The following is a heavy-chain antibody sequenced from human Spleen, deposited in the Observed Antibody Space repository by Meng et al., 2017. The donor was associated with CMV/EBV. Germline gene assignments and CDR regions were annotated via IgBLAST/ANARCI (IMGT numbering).Heavy chain of an antibody. CDR1: GFTFSSYG. D-gene: IGHD2-2*03. J-gene: IGHJ3*02. V-gene: IGHV3-30*02. CDR3: AKDGYCSSTSCYAFDI. Sequence: GESLKISCAASGFTFSSYGIHWVRQAPGKGLEWVAFIRYDGSNKYYADSVKGRFTISRDNSKNTLYLQMNSLRAEDTAVYYCAKDGYCSSTSCYAFDIWGQGTMVTVSS. CDR2: IRYDGSNK.